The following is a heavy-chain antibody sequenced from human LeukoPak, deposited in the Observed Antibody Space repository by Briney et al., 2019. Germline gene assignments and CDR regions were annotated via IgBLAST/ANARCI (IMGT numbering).Heavy chain of an antibody. J-gene: IGHJ5*02. Sequence: GGSLRLSCAAPGYAFNTYPMSWVRQAPGKGLEWVSVISDGGGRSDYADSVKGRFTISRDNSKNTVYLQMNNMRVDDTAVYYCARVAGWHWFDPWGQGTLVTVSS. V-gene: IGHV3-23*01. CDR3: ARVAGWHWFDP. D-gene: IGHD6-19*01. CDR2: ISDGGGRS. CDR1: GYAFNTYP.